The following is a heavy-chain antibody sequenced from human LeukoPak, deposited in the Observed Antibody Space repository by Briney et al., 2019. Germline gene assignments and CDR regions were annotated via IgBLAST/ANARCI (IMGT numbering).Heavy chain of an antibody. CDR2: INPDGSTT. D-gene: IGHD6-19*01. CDR1: GFTFSDYY. CDR3: ARVSIGWYHFDY. Sequence: GGSLRLSCAASGFTFSDYYMSWIRQAPGKGLVWVSRINPDGSTTSYADSVNGRFTVSRDNAKNTLYLQMNSLRAEDTAVYYCARVSIGWYHFDYWGQGTLVTVSS. V-gene: IGHV3-74*01. J-gene: IGHJ4*02.